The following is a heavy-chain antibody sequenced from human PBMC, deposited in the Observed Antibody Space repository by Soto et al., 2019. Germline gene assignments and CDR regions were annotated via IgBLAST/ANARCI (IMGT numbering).Heavy chain of an antibody. J-gene: IGHJ6*02. D-gene: IGHD3-16*01. CDR1: GYTFSSYG. CDR3: ARGGDYYYGVDV. CDR2: ISAFNGNT. Sequence: QVHLVQSGGEVKKPGASVKVSCTASGYTFSSYGISWVRQAPGQGLEWMGWISAFNGNTNSVQRLQGRVALTTDASTSTAYMELRRLRSDDTAVYYCARGGDYYYGVDVWGQGTTVTVSS. V-gene: IGHV1-18*01.